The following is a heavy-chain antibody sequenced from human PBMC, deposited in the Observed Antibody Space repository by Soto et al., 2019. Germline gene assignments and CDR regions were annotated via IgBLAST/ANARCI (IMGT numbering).Heavy chain of an antibody. CDR3: AHRRLMSSNWNYADFDS. J-gene: IGHJ4*02. Sequence: SGPTLVNPTQTLTLTCTFSGFSLSTSGVGVGWIRQPPGEALEGLAVIYWDDDKRYSPSLRSRLTITKDTSNNQVVLTMTNMDPVDTATYYCAHRRLMSSNWNYADFDSWGQGTLVTVSS. CDR2: IYWDDDK. D-gene: IGHD1-7*01. V-gene: IGHV2-5*02. CDR1: GFSLSTSGVG.